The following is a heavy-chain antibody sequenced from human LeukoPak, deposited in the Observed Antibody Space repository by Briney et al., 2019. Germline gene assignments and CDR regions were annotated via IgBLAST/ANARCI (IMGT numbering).Heavy chain of an antibody. CDR3: ARGFAGLPPYDFWSEGFGEDY. D-gene: IGHD3-3*01. CDR2: IKQDGNEK. V-gene: IGHV3-7*01. J-gene: IGHJ4*02. Sequence: GGSLRLSCAASGFTFSSYWMRWVRQAPGKGLEWVANIKQDGNEKYYVDSVKGRFTISRDNAKNSLYLQMNSLRAEDTAVYYCARGFAGLPPYDFWSEGFGEDYWGQGTLVTVSS. CDR1: GFTFSSYW.